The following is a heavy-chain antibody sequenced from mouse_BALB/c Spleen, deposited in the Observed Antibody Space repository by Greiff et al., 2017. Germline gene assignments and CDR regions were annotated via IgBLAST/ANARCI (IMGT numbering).Heavy chain of an antibody. J-gene: IGHJ4*01. V-gene: IGHV2-2*02. CDR3: ARTPYGAYAMDY. CDR2: IWSGGST. Sequence: VQVVESGPGLVQPSQSLSITCTVSGFSLTSYGVHWVRQSPGKGLEWLGVIWSGGSTDYNAAFISRLSISKDNSKSQVFFKMNSLQANDTAIYYCARTPYGAYAMDYWGQGTSVTVSS. CDR1: GFSLTSYG. D-gene: IGHD1-1*02.